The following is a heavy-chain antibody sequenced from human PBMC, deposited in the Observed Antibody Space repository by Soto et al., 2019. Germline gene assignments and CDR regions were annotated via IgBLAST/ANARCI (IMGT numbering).Heavy chain of an antibody. CDR1: GFTFSSYS. J-gene: IGHJ3*02. Sequence: EVQLVESGGGLVKPGGSLRLSCAASGFTFSSYSMNWVRQAPGKGLEWVSSISSSSSYIYYADSVKGRFTISRDNAKNSLYLQMNSLRAEDTAVYYCARAGYCSGGSCFGVAAGLRNAFDIWGQGTMVTVSS. D-gene: IGHD2-15*01. V-gene: IGHV3-21*01. CDR2: ISSSSSYI. CDR3: ARAGYCSGGSCFGVAAGLRNAFDI.